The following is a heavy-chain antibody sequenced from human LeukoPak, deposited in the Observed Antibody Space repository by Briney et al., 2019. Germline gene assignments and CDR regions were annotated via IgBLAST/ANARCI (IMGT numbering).Heavy chain of an antibody. CDR3: ATEKGDSPDY. V-gene: IGHV3-23*01. J-gene: IGHJ4*02. Sequence: GGSLRLSCAASGFTFSNYAMAWVRQAPGKGLEWVSGLSGRGGNTFYAVSVKGRFTISRDNPKNTLYLQMNSLRAEDTAVYYCATEKGDSPDYWGQGTLVTVSS. CDR2: LSGRGGNT. D-gene: IGHD3-16*01. CDR1: GFTFSNYA.